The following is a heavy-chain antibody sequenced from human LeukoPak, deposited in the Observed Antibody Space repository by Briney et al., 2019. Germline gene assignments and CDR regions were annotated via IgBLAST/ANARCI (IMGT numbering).Heavy chain of an antibody. CDR2: INSDGSTT. D-gene: IGHD2-15*01. V-gene: IGHV3-74*01. CDR1: GFTFSSYW. Sequence: GGSLRLSCAASGFTFSSYWMHWGCQAPGKGLVWVSRINSDGSTTNYADSVKVRFTISRDNAENTLYLQMNSLGVEDTAVYYCTRRVSATRWFDAWGQGTLVTVSS. CDR3: TRRVSATRWFDA. J-gene: IGHJ5*02.